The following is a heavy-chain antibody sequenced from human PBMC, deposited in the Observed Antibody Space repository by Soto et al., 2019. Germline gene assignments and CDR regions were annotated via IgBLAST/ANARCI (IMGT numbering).Heavy chain of an antibody. V-gene: IGHV3-30*18. J-gene: IGHJ6*02. CDR2: ISYDGSNK. Sequence: QVQLVESGGGVVQPGRSLRLSCAASGFTFSSYGMHWVRQAPGKGLEWVAVISYDGSNKYYADSVKGRFTISRDNSKNTLYLQMNSLRAEDRAVYYCAKDQYTPMRRYYYYGMDVWGQGTTVTVSS. CDR1: GFTFSSYG. D-gene: IGHD5-18*01. CDR3: AKDQYTPMRRYYYYGMDV.